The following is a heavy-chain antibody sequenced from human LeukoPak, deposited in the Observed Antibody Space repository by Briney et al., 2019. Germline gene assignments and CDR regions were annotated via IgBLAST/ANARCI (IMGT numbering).Heavy chain of an antibody. J-gene: IGHJ5*02. CDR2: IYSGGST. CDR1: GFTVSSNY. D-gene: IGHD2-15*01. V-gene: IGHV3-53*05. Sequence: PGGSLRLSCAASGFTVSSNYMSWVRQAPGKGLEWASVIYSGGSTYYADSVKGRFTISRDNSKNTLYLQMNSLRAEDTAVYYCARDPGVVVAAMSWFDPWGQGTLVTVSS. CDR3: ARDPGVVVAAMSWFDP.